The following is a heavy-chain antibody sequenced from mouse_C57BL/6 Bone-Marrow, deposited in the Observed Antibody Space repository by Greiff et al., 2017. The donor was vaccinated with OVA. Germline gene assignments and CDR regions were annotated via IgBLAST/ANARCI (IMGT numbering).Heavy chain of an antibody. J-gene: IGHJ4*01. Sequence: VQLQQSGAELVRPGASVKLSCKASGYTFTSYSMHWVKQRPGQGLEWIGYINPSSGYTKYNQKFKDKATLTADKSSSTAYMQLSSLTSEDTAVYDCARSDGNSYEAMDYWGQGTSVTVSS. CDR1: GYTFTSYS. CDR2: INPSSGYT. D-gene: IGHD1-1*01. V-gene: IGHV1-4*01. CDR3: ARSDGNSYEAMDY.